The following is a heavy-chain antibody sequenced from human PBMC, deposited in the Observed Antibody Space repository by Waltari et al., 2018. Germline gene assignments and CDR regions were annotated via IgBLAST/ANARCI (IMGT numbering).Heavy chain of an antibody. CDR1: GVSITSNSHY. J-gene: IGHJ3*01. CDR3: ATYIGASVGTAAFDV. V-gene: IGHV4-39*01. D-gene: IGHD5-12*01. CDR2: VSYSGTT. Sequence: QLQLQESGPRLVRPSETLSLICCVSGVSITSNSHYWAWIRQSPGQGLEWIGTVSYSGTTYISPSLKSRVSVSRDTSKNQVSLILGSVTAADMAVYYCATYIGASVGTAAFDVWGQGTMVTVSS.